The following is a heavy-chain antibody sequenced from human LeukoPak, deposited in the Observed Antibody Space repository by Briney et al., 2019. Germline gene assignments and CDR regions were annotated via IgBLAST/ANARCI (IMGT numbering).Heavy chain of an antibody. CDR1: GFTASSNY. J-gene: IGHJ4*02. Sequence: GGSLRLSCAASGFTASSNYMNWVRQAPGKGLEWVANIRQDGDTKYYVDSVKGRFTISRDNAMNSLYLQMNSLRAEDTAIYYCARSLPYGTTWYGRSDFWDQGTLVTVSS. CDR2: IRQDGDTK. CDR3: ARSLPYGTTWYGRSDF. V-gene: IGHV3-7*03. D-gene: IGHD6-13*01.